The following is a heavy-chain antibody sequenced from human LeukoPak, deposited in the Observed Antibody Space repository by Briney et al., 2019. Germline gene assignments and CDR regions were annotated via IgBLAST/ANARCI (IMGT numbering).Heavy chain of an antibody. CDR2: IRYDGSNK. Sequence: PGGSLRLSCAASGFTFSSYGMHWVRQAPGKGLEWVAFIRYDGSNKYYADSVKGRVTISRDNSKNTLYLQMNSLRAEDTAVYYCAKVGDGSGSYSDYWGQGTLVTVSS. J-gene: IGHJ4*02. CDR1: GFTFSSYG. D-gene: IGHD3-10*01. V-gene: IGHV3-30*02. CDR3: AKVGDGSGSYSDY.